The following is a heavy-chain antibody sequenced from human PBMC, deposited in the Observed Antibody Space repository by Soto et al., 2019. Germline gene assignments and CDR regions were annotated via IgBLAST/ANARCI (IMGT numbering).Heavy chain of an antibody. D-gene: IGHD6-19*01. CDR1: GGTFSTYS. Sequence: QVQLVQSGAEVKEPGSSVKVSCKASGGTFSTYSISWVRQAPGQGLEWMGMIIPMFGTPDYAQKSQGRVTITADESTSTVYMALSSLRSEDTAVYYCAREGGAYSSGWRYFDYWGQGTLVTVSS. CDR2: IIPMFGTP. V-gene: IGHV1-69*18. CDR3: AREGGAYSSGWRYFDY. J-gene: IGHJ4*02.